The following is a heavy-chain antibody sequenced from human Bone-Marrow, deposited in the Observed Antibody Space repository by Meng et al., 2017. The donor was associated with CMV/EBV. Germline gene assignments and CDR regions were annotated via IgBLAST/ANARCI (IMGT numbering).Heavy chain of an antibody. CDR3: AKVPNRTGTKVDPRLPDY. CDR2: IRYDGSNK. CDR1: GFTFSSYA. Sequence: GESLKISCAASGFTFSSYAMHWVRQAPGKGLEWVAFIRYDGSNKYYADSVKGRFTISRDNSKNTLYLQMNSLRAEDTAVYYCAKVPNRTGTKVDPRLPDYWGQGTLVTVSS. D-gene: IGHD1-7*01. V-gene: IGHV3-30*02. J-gene: IGHJ4*02.